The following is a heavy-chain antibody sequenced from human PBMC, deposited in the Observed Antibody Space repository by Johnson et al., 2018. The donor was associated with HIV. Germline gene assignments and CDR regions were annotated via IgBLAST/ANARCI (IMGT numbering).Heavy chain of an antibody. CDR1: GFSFSTYG. J-gene: IGHJ3*02. D-gene: IGHD1-26*01. Sequence: QLVESGGGVVQPGGSLRLSCAASGFSFSTYGMHWVRQAPGKGLEWVSGINWNGGSTYYADSVKGRFTISRDNSKNTVYLQMNSLRAEDTAVFYCARDKVGASRLFDIWGQGTMVTVSS. CDR3: ARDKVGASRLFDI. V-gene: IGHV3-NL1*01. CDR2: INWNGGST.